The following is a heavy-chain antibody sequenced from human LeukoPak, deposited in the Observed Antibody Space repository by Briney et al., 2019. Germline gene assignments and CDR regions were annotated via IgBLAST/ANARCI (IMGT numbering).Heavy chain of an antibody. D-gene: IGHD1-1*01. CDR2: ISYDGSNK. J-gene: IGHJ6*02. Sequence: PGGSLRLSCAASGFTFSSYSMNWVRQAPGKGLEWVAVISYDGSNKYYADSVKGRFTISRDNSKNTLYLQMNSLRAEDTAVYYCAKDLRRLNAYYYYGMDVWGQGTTVTVSS. CDR1: GFTFSSYS. CDR3: AKDLRRLNAYYYYGMDV. V-gene: IGHV3-30*18.